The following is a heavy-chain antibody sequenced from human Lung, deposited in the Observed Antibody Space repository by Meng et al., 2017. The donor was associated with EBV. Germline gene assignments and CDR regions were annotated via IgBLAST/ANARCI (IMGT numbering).Heavy chain of an antibody. CDR2: IHSGNGNT. D-gene: IGHD2-2*01. V-gene: IGHV1-3*01. CDR1: GDIFTAYA. CDR3: ARDPSDCSDTSCFFLGRTWFDP. J-gene: IGHJ5*02. Sequence: QVQLVQSGAEVKRPXXXXXXXGTTSGDIFTAYAMHWVRQAHGQSLEWMGWIHSGNGNTKFSQKFQGRLTITRDTSASTAYMELSNLISEDTAVYYCARDPSDCSDTSCFFLGRTWFDPWGQGTRVTVSS.